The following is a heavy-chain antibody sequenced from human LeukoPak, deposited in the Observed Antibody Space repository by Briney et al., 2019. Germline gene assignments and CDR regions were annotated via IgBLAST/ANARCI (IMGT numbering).Heavy chain of an antibody. D-gene: IGHD5-18*01. CDR1: GGTFISYA. V-gene: IGHV1-69*13. J-gene: IGHJ6*02. Sequence: ASVKVSCKASGGTFISYAISWVRQAPGQGLEWMGGIIPIFGTANYAQKFQGRVTITADESTSTAYMELSSLRSEDTAVYYCARALDTAMGRKNYYYYYGMDVWGQGTTVTVSS. CDR3: ARALDTAMGRKNYYYYYGMDV. CDR2: IIPIFGTA.